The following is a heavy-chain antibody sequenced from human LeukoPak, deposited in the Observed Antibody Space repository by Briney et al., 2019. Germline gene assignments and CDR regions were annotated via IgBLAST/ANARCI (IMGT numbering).Heavy chain of an antibody. Sequence: GSLLLSCAASGFTFSSYAMSWVRPAPGKGLEWVSAISGSGGSTYYADSVKGRFTISRDNSKNTLYLQMNSLRAEDTAVYYCGGWYYGSGSYLARAPFDYWGQGTLVTVSS. CDR2: ISGSGGST. CDR3: GGWYYGSGSYLARAPFDY. J-gene: IGHJ4*02. V-gene: IGHV3-23*01. CDR1: GFTFSSYA. D-gene: IGHD3-10*01.